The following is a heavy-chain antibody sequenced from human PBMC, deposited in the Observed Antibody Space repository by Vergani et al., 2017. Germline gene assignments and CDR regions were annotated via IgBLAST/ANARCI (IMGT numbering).Heavy chain of an antibody. Sequence: QVTLRESGPALVKPTQTLTLTCTFSGFSLSTSGMCVSWIRQPPGKALEWLARIDWDDDKYYSTSLKTRLTISKDTSKNQVVLTMTNMDPVDTATYYCARINGNSDVDAFDIWGQGTMVTVSS. D-gene: IGHD1-7*01. CDR3: ARINGNSDVDAFDI. CDR1: GFSLSTSGMC. V-gene: IGHV2-70*15. CDR2: IDWDDDK. J-gene: IGHJ3*02.